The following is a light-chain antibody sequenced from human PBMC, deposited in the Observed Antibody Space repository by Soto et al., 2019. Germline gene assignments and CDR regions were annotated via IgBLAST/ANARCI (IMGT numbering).Light chain of an antibody. CDR3: QQYYSYPLT. Sequence: AIRMTQSPSSLSASTGDRVTITCRASQGISSYLAWYQQKPGKAPKLLIYAASTLQSGVPSRFSGSGSGTDFTLTISCRQSEDLATYYCQQYYSYPLTFGGGTKVEIK. V-gene: IGKV1-8*01. CDR1: QGISSY. CDR2: AAS. J-gene: IGKJ4*01.